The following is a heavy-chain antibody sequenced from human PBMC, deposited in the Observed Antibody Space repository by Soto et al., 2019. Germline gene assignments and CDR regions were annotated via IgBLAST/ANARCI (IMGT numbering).Heavy chain of an antibody. CDR2: ISAYNGNT. V-gene: IGHV1-18*01. Sequence: QVPLVQSGAEVKKPGASVKVSCKASGYTFTSYGISWVRQAPGQGLEWMGWISAYNGNTNYAQKLQGRVTMTTDTSTSTAYMELRSLRSDDTAVYYCARTPNYYYDSSGYYYDFDYWGQGTLVTVSS. D-gene: IGHD3-22*01. CDR3: ARTPNYYYDSSGYYYDFDY. CDR1: GYTFTSYG. J-gene: IGHJ4*02.